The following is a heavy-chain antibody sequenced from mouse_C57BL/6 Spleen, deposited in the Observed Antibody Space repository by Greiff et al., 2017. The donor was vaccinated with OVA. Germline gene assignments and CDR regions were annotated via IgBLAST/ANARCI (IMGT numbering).Heavy chain of an antibody. D-gene: IGHD2-4*01. CDR2: ISYDGSN. CDR3: ARAIYYDYADY. Sequence: EVQLVESGPGLVKPSQSLSLTCSVTGYSITSGYYWNWIRQFPGNKLEWMGYISYDGSNNYNPSLKNRISITRDTSKNQFFLKLNSVTTEDTATYYCARAIYYDYADYWGQGTTLTVSS. V-gene: IGHV3-6*01. J-gene: IGHJ2*01. CDR1: GYSITSGYY.